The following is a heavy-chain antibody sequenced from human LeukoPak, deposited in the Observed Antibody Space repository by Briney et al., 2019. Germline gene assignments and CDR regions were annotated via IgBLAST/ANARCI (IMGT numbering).Heavy chain of an antibody. V-gene: IGHV3-7*01. CDR3: ARQQVPATKDYLDY. Sequence: GGSLRLSCAASGFTFSTYWMTWVRQAPGKGLEWLANINEDGREKHYVDSVKGRFTISRDNAKNSLFLQMNSLGAEDTAVYYCARQQVPATKDYLDYWGQGTLVTVSS. J-gene: IGHJ4*02. CDR2: INEDGREK. CDR1: GFTFSTYW. D-gene: IGHD2-2*01.